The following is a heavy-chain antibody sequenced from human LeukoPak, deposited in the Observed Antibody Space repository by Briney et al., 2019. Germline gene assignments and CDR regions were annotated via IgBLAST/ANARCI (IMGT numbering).Heavy chain of an antibody. CDR2: ISYDGSNK. CDR3: AKDPGAVAGTNGYFDY. D-gene: IGHD6-19*01. Sequence: GGSLRLSCAASGFTFSSYGMHWVRQAPGKGLEWVAVISYDGSNKYYADSVKGRFTISRDNSKNTLYLQMNSLRAEDTAVYYCAKDPGAVAGTNGYFDYWGQGTLVTVSS. CDR1: GFTFSSYG. V-gene: IGHV3-30*18. J-gene: IGHJ4*02.